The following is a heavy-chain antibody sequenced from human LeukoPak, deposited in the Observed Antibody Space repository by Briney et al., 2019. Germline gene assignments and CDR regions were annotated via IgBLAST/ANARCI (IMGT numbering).Heavy chain of an antibody. V-gene: IGHV3-21*01. J-gene: IGHJ4*02. D-gene: IGHD6-19*01. CDR2: ISSSSSYI. CDR1: VFTVSSNH. Sequence: SGGSLRLSCAASVFTVSSNHMNWVRQAPGKGLEWVSSISSSSSYIYYADSVKGRFTIARDNAKNSLYLQMNSLRAEDTAVYYCARDRWYSSGWYTGEFDYWGEGTLDTVSS. CDR3: ARDRWYSSGWYTGEFDY.